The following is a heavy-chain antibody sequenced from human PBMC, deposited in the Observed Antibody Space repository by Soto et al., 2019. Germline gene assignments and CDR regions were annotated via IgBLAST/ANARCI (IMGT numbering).Heavy chain of an antibody. Sequence: SETLSLTCTVSGGSISSSSYYWGWIRQPPGKGLEWIGSIYYSGSTCYNPSLKSRVTIPVDTSKNQFSLKLSSVTAADTAVYYCARPRSSAPPRVGYYYYYMDVCGKGTTVTVSS. D-gene: IGHD6-6*01. CDR2: IYYSGST. CDR1: GGSISSSSYY. J-gene: IGHJ6*03. CDR3: ARPRSSAPPRVGYYYYYMDV. V-gene: IGHV4-39*01.